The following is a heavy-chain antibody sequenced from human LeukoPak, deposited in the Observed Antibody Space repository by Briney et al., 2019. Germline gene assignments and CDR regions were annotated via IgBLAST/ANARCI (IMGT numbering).Heavy chain of an antibody. Sequence: SQTLSLTCTVSGGSLRSYYWSWIRQHPGKGLERIGYIYYSGTTKYNPSLSSRVTISVDTSKNQFSLNLTSVTAADTAVYYCAREGIRGSYYTDWGQGTLVIVSS. CDR1: GGSLRSYY. CDR3: AREGIRGSYYTD. J-gene: IGHJ1*01. CDR2: IYYSGTT. D-gene: IGHD1-26*01. V-gene: IGHV4-59*01.